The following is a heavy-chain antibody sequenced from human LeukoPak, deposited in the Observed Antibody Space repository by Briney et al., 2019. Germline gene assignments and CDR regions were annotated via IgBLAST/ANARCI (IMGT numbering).Heavy chain of an antibody. CDR1: GDSLRNSGSY. CDR2: IYYDGKT. Sequence: PSETLSLTCTVSGDSLRNSGSYWVWHRQPSGKGLEWIGSIYYDGKTYYNPSLKSRVTISADTSKSQFSLKMSSVTAADTAVYWCVRRQHYGDPHWGQGTLVTVST. D-gene: IGHD4-17*01. J-gene: IGHJ4*02. CDR3: VRRQHYGDPH. V-gene: IGHV4-39*01.